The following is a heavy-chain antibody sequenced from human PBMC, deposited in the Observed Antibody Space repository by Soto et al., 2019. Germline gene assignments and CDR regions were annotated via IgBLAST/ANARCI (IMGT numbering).Heavy chain of an antibody. CDR1: GYAFTTYG. CDR2: ISAHNGNT. J-gene: IGHJ4*02. CDR3: ARGRYGAY. Sequence: QVHLVQSGAEVKKPGASVKVSCQGSGYAFTTYGITWVRQAPGQGLEWMGWISAHNGNTNYAQKLQGRVTVPRATSTSPAYMALRSLRYDATAVYYCARGRYGAYWGPGALVTVSS. V-gene: IGHV1-18*01. D-gene: IGHD3-10*01.